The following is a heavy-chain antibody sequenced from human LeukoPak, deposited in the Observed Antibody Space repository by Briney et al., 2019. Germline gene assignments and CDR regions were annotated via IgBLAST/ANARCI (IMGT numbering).Heavy chain of an antibody. CDR3: AKGARELWIGESGNWFDP. Sequence: GASVKVSCKASGYTFTSYYMHWVRQAPGQGLEWMGIINPSGGSTSYAQKFQGRVTMTRDTSTSTVYMELYSLRSEDTAAYYCAKGARELWIGESGNWFDPWGRGTLVTVSS. V-gene: IGHV1-46*01. CDR2: INPSGGST. CDR1: GYTFTSYY. J-gene: IGHJ5*02. D-gene: IGHD3-10*01.